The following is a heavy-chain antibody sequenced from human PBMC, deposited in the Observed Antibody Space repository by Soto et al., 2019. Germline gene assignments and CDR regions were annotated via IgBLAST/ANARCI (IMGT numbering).Heavy chain of an antibody. CDR3: ARVTTRNYDFWSGYYTNAFDI. D-gene: IGHD3-3*01. V-gene: IGHV4-61*01. CDR1: GGSVSSGSYY. J-gene: IGHJ3*02. CDR2: IYYSGST. Sequence: QVQLQESGPGLVKPSETLSLTCTVSGGSVSSGSYYWSWIRQPPGKGLEWIGYIYYSGSTNYNPSLKRRVTLSVDTSKNQFSLKLSSVTAADTAVYYCARVTTRNYDFWSGYYTNAFDIWGQGTMVTVSS.